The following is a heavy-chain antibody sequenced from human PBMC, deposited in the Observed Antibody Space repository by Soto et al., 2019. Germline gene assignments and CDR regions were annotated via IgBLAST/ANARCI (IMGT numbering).Heavy chain of an antibody. J-gene: IGHJ5*02. Sequence: ASVKVSCKASGYTFTSYGISWVRQAPGQGLEWMGWMNPNSGNTGYAQKFQGRVTMTRNTSISTAYMELSSLRSEDTAVYYCARGDPILGWFDPWGQGTLVTVSS. CDR3: ARGDPILGWFDP. V-gene: IGHV1-8*02. CDR1: GYTFTSYG. D-gene: IGHD3-3*01. CDR2: MNPNSGNT.